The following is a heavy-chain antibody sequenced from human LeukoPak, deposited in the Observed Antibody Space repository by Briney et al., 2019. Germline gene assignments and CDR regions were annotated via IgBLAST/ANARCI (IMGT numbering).Heavy chain of an antibody. V-gene: IGHV1-2*02. CDR2: INPNSGGT. D-gene: IGHD3-22*01. Sequence: ASVKVSCKASGYTFTGYYMHWVRQAPGQGLEWMGWINPNSGGTNYAQKFQGRVTMTRDTSISTAYMELNRLRSDDTAVYYCARDVRTYYYDSSGYGYWGQGTLVTVSS. CDR3: ARDVRTYYYDSSGYGY. CDR1: GYTFTGYY. J-gene: IGHJ4*02.